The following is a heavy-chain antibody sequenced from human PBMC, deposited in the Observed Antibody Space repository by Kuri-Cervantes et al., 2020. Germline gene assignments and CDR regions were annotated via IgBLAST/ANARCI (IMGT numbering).Heavy chain of an antibody. D-gene: IGHD4/OR15-4a*01. J-gene: IGHJ6*02. CDR3: AKAVLL. CDR2: IYSGGST. V-gene: IGHV3-66*01. CDR1: GFTFSSYS. Sequence: GESLKISCAASGFTFSSYSMSWVRQAPGKGLEWVSVIYSGGSTYYADSVKGRFTISRDNSKNTLYLQMNSLRAEDTAVYYCAKAVLLWGQGTTVTVSS.